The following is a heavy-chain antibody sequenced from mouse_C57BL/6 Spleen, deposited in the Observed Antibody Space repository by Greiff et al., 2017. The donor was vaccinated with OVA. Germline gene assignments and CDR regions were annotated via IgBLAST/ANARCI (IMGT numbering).Heavy chain of an antibody. CDR3: ARSPRQPIYDGYSYAMDY. Sequence: QVQLKQSGAELMKPGASVKLSCKATGYTFTGYWIEWVKQRPGHGLEWIGEILPGSGSTNYNEKFKGKATFTADTSSNTAYMQLSSLTTEDSAIYYCARSPRQPIYDGYSYAMDYWGQGTSVTVSS. V-gene: IGHV1-9*01. D-gene: IGHD2-3*01. CDR1: GYTFTGYW. J-gene: IGHJ4*01. CDR2: ILPGSGST.